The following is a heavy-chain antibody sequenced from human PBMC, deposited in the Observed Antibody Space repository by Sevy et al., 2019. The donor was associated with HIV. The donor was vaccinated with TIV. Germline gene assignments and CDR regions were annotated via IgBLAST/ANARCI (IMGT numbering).Heavy chain of an antibody. Sequence: GGSLRLSCTTSGFTFGDYAMSWVRQAPGKGLDWVGLIRSKTFGGTTEYAASVKGRFSISRDDSKNIAYLQMNSLKNEDTVVYYCTRILGTISPLYYFGMDVWGQGTTVTVSS. CDR1: GFTFGDYA. J-gene: IGHJ6*02. CDR2: IRSKTFGGTT. D-gene: IGHD3-3*01. V-gene: IGHV3-49*04. CDR3: TRILGTISPLYYFGMDV.